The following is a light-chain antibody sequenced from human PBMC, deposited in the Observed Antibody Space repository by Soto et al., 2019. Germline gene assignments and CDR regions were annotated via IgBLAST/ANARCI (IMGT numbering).Light chain of an antibody. Sequence: DIQMTQSPSSVSASVGDRVTITCRASQDITTWLTWYQQKPGKAPELLISAASTLQSGVPSRFSGSGSGTDFTLTISSLQPEDFATYYCQQANSFPPTFGGGTKVEIK. V-gene: IGKV1-12*01. CDR1: QDITTW. J-gene: IGKJ4*01. CDR3: QQANSFPPT. CDR2: AAS.